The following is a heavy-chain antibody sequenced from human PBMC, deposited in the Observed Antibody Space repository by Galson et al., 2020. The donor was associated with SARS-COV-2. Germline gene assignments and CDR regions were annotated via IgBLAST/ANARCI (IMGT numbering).Heavy chain of an antibody. J-gene: IGHJ6*02. Sequence: ASVKVSCKASGYTFTGYSLHWVRQAPGQGLEWMGWINPNRGGTNYAQKFQGRVTMTGDTSISTAYMELSSLRSDDTAVYFCARSCSSTTCFQTGGMDVWGQGTTVTVSS. CDR3: ARSCSSTTCFQTGGMDV. V-gene: IGHV1-2*02. D-gene: IGHD2-2*01. CDR1: GYTFTGYS. CDR2: INPNRGGT.